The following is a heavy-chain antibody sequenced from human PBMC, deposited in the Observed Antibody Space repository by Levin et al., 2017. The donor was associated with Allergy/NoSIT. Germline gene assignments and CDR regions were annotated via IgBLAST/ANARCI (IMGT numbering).Heavy chain of an antibody. Sequence: PGGSLRLSCAASGFTFSSYAMHWVRQAPGKGLEWVAVISYDGSNKYYADSVKGRFTISRDNSKNTLYLQMNSLRAEDTAVYYCAREGYSSSSYGMDGWGQGTTVTVSS. CDR2: ISYDGSNK. CDR1: GFTFSSYA. D-gene: IGHD6-13*01. V-gene: IGHV3-30*04. CDR3: AREGYSSSSYGMDG. J-gene: IGHJ6*02.